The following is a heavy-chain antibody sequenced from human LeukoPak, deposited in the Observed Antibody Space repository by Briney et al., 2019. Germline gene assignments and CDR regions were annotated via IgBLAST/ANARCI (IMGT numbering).Heavy chain of an antibody. V-gene: IGHV4-31*03. CDR3: ARDRGYYDSSGYYPLGYFQH. J-gene: IGHJ1*01. Sequence: PSETLSLTCTVSGGSISSGGYYWSWIRQHPGKGLEWIGYIYYSGSTYYNPSLKSRVTISVDTSKNQFSLKLSSVTAADTAVYYCARDRGYYDSSGYYPLGYFQHWGQGTLVTVSS. D-gene: IGHD3-22*01. CDR1: GGSISSGGYY. CDR2: IYYSGST.